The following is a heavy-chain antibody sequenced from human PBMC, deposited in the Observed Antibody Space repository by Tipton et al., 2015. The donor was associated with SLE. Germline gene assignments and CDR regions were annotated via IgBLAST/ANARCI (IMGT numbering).Heavy chain of an antibody. Sequence: LRLSCAISTGSISSSTYSWSWIRQPPGKGLEWVGYISHSGSTYYNPSLKSRVTISVDGSKNQFSLKLNSVTAADTAVYYCARELLDNFDNSGYGFDIWGQGTMVTVSS. V-gene: IGHV4-30-2*01. D-gene: IGHD3-22*01. CDR1: TGSISSSTYS. J-gene: IGHJ3*02. CDR2: ISHSGST. CDR3: ARELLDNFDNSGYGFDI.